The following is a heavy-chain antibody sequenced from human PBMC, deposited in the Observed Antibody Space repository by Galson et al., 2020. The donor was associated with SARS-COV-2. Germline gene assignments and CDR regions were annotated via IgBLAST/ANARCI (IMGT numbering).Heavy chain of an antibody. V-gene: IGHV3-7*01. J-gene: IGHJ4*02. CDR1: GFTFRGFW. CDR2: IKADGSEE. CDR3: GRVFSWLYMDF. Sequence: GGSLSLSCVASGFTFRGFWMTWVRQAPGKGLEWVASIKADGSEEVYADSVKGRFTASRDNAENSLYLQMHSLRDEDTAVYYCGRVFSWLYMDFWGQGTLVSVSS. D-gene: IGHD3-16*01.